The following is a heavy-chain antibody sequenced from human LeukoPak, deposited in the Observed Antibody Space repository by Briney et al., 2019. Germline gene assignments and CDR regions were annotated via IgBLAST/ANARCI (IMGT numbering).Heavy chain of an antibody. Sequence: ASVKVSCKASGYTFTSYGISWVRQAPGQGLEWMGWISAYNGNTNYAQKLQGRVTMTTDTSTSTAYMELRSLRSDDTAVYYCARETTYDFWSGVHAFDIWGQGTMVTVSS. V-gene: IGHV1-18*01. CDR1: GYTFTSYG. CDR3: ARETTYDFWSGVHAFDI. J-gene: IGHJ3*02. CDR2: ISAYNGNT. D-gene: IGHD3-3*01.